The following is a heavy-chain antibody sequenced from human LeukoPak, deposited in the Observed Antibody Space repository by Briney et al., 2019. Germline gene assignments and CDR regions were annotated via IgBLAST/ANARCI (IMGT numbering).Heavy chain of an antibody. CDR3: AKSHVVVTATLDY. Sequence: PGGSLRLSCAASGFTFSSYGMHWVRQAPGKGLEWVAFIRYDGSNKYYADSVKGRFTISRDNSKNTLYLQMNSLRAEDTAVYYCAKSHVVVTATLDYWGQGTLVTVSS. V-gene: IGHV3-30*02. D-gene: IGHD2-21*02. CDR1: GFTFSSYG. J-gene: IGHJ4*02. CDR2: IRYDGSNK.